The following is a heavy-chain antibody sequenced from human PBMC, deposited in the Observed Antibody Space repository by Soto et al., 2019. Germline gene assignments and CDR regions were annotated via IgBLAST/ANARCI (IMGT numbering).Heavy chain of an antibody. CDR1: GFTFSSYD. CDR2: IGTAGDT. V-gene: IGHV3-13*04. D-gene: IGHD3-22*01. CDR3: ARAIGPTLFDY. J-gene: IGHJ4*02. Sequence: GGSLRLSCSASGFTFSSYDMHWVRQGPGKGLEWVSAIGTAGDTNYAGSVKGRFTITRENAKNSLYPQMNSLRAGDTAIYFCARAIGPTLFDYWGQGTLVTVSS.